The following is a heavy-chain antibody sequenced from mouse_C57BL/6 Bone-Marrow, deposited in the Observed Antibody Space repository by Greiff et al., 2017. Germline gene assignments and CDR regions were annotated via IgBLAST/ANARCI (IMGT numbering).Heavy chain of an antibody. J-gene: IGHJ1*03. CDR1: GFTFSSYA. V-gene: IGHV5-4*01. CDR3: AREHYGSSPDV. D-gene: IGHD1-1*01. Sequence: EVKLVESGGGLVKPGGSLKLSCAASGFTFSSYAMSWVRQTPEKRLEWVATISDGGSYTYYPDNVKGRFTISRENAKNNLYLQMSHLKSEDTAMYYCAREHYGSSPDVWGTGTTVTVSS. CDR2: ISDGGSYT.